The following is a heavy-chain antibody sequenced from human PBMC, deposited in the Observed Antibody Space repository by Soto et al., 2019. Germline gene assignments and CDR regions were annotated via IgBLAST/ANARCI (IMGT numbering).Heavy chain of an antibody. D-gene: IGHD3-10*01. V-gene: IGHV3-30-3*01. CDR1: GFPLNSYA. J-gene: IGHJ3*02. CDR3: ARARASAWSGEDAFDI. Sequence: QVHLVESGGGVVQPGRSLRLSCAASGFPLNSYAIDWVRQAPGKGLEWVAVISYDENNKKYADSVKGRFTISKDNSTKTVYLQMTSLRGDETAVYYCARARASAWSGEDAFDIWGQGTMVTVFS. CDR2: ISYDENNK.